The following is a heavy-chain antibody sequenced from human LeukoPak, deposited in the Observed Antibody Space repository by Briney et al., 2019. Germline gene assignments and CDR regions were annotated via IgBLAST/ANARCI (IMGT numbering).Heavy chain of an antibody. J-gene: IGHJ4*02. CDR3: ARGGGLIGPLPDY. Sequence: PGGSLRLSCAASGFTFSSYWMSWVRQAPGKGLEWVANIKQDGSEKYYVDSVKGRFTISRDNAKNPLYLQMNSLRAEDTAVYYCARGGGLIGPLPDYWGQGTLVTVSS. D-gene: IGHD3-16*01. V-gene: IGHV3-7*01. CDR2: IKQDGSEK. CDR1: GFTFSSYW.